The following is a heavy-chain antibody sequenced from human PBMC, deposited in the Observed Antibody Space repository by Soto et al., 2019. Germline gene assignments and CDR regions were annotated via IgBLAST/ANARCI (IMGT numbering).Heavy chain of an antibody. CDR2: ISGSGGST. V-gene: IGHV3-23*01. CDR3: AKDEAWYSTSSVPYGMDV. D-gene: IGHD6-6*01. J-gene: IGHJ6*02. Sequence: EVQLLESGGGLVQPGGSLRLSCAASGFTFSSYAMSWVRQAPGKGLERVSAISGSGGSTYYADSVKGRFTISRDNSKNTLYLQMNSLRVEDTAVYYCAKDEAWYSTSSVPYGMDVWGQGTTVTVSS. CDR1: GFTFSSYA.